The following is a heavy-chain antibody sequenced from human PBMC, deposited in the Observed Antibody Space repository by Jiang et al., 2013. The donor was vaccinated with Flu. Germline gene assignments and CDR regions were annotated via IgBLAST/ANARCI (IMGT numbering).Heavy chain of an antibody. CDR1: GGSLSAYY. CDR3: ARGRGSGSYYDGRFDH. D-gene: IGHD3-10*01. CDR2: IHHLGST. J-gene: IGHJ4*02. V-gene: IGHV4-34*01. Sequence: CAVSGGSLSAYYWSWIRQPPGRGLEWIGEIHHLGSTDYSPSLKSRVTISVDTSKNEFSLKLTSVTVADTAVYYCARGRGSGSYYDGRFDHWGQGTLVTVSS.